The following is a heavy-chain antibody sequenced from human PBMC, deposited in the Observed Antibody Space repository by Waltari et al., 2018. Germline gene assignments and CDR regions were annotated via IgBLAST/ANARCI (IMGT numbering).Heavy chain of an antibody. J-gene: IGHJ4*02. CDR2: IGWDDEK. D-gene: IGHD6-13*01. CDR1: GFSLSTSGMR. CDR3: ARTQGYEVDY. V-gene: IGHV2-70*04. Sequence: QVTLKESGPALVKPTQTLTLTCTFSGFSLSTSGMRVSWIRQPPGEALEWLAHIGWDDEKFYNTSLKTRLTISKDTSKNQVVLTMTNMDPVDTATYYCARTQGYEVDYWGQGTLVTVSS.